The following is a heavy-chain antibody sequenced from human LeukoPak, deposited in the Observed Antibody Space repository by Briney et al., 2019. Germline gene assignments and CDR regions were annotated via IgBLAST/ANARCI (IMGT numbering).Heavy chain of an antibody. J-gene: IGHJ4*02. V-gene: IGHV3-66*01. CDR3: ARNIPVTRWGY. Sequence: GGSLRLSCAASGFTVSNNYMTWVRQAPGKGLEWVSLIYSAGSTYYADSVKGRFTISRDNSKNTVYLQMNSLRAEDTAVYYCARNIPVTRWGYWGQGTLVTVSS. CDR1: GFTVSNNY. CDR2: IYSAGST. D-gene: IGHD2-21*01.